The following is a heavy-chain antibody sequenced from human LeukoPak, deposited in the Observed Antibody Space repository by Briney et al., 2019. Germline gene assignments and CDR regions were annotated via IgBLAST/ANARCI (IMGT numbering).Heavy chain of an antibody. CDR1: GFTFSSYS. J-gene: IGHJ4*02. Sequence: PGGSLRLSCAASGFTFSSYSMNWVRQAPGKGLEWVSSISSSSSYIYYADSVKGRFTISRDNATNSLYLQMNSLRAEDTAVYYCARDRRDGYASFDYWGQGTLVTVSS. D-gene: IGHD5-24*01. V-gene: IGHV3-21*01. CDR3: ARDRRDGYASFDY. CDR2: ISSSSSYI.